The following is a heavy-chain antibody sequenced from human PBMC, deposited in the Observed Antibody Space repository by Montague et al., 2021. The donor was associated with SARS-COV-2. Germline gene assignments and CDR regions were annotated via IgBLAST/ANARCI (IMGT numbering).Heavy chain of an antibody. Sequence: SLRLSCAASGFIFSSYGMHWVRQAPGKGLEWVAHIWYDGSNENYVDSVKGRFTISRDSFKNTLYLQMNSLRAEDTAIYYCARGSVGGYYFDYWGQGTLVTVSS. CDR3: ARGSVGGYYFDY. CDR1: GFIFSSYG. CDR2: IWYDGSNE. D-gene: IGHD1-26*01. J-gene: IGHJ4*02. V-gene: IGHV3-33*01.